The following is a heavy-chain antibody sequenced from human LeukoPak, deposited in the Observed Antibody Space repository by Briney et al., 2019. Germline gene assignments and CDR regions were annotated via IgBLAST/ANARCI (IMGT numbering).Heavy chain of an antibody. V-gene: IGHV4-59*01. D-gene: IGHD6-13*01. CDR3: ARGGSSWYPHFDY. CDR1: GGSISSYY. J-gene: IGHJ4*02. CDR2: IYYSGTT. Sequence: PSETLSLTCTVSGGSISSYYWSWIRQPPGKGLEWIGYIYYSGTTSYNPSLKSRVTISVDTSKDQFSLKLTSVTAADTAVYYCARGGSSWYPHFDYWGQGTLVTVSS.